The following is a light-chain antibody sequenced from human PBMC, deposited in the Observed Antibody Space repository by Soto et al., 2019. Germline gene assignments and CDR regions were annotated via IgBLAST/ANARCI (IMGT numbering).Light chain of an antibody. CDR3: AAWDDSLSGHVV. CDR1: SSNIGSNY. CDR2: RNN. Sequence: QSALTQPPSESGTPGQRVTISCSGSSSNIGSNYVYWYQQLPGTAPKLLIYRNNQRPSGVPDRFSGSKSGTSASLAISGLRSEDEADYYCAAWDDSLSGHVVFGGGTKLTVL. J-gene: IGLJ2*01. V-gene: IGLV1-47*01.